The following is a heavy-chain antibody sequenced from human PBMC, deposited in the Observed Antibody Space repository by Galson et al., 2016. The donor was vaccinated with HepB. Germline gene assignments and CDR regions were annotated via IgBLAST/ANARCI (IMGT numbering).Heavy chain of an antibody. CDR1: GFTFTRYN. CDR3: ARVREQQLLDAFDI. D-gene: IGHD6-13*01. V-gene: IGHV3-21*01. Sequence: SLRLSCATSGFTFTRYNMNWVRQAPGKGLEWVSFISSGSSYIYYADSVKGRFTISRDNVKKSLYLHMNSLRPEDTAVYYCARVREQQLLDAFDIWGQGTMVTVFS. CDR2: ISSGSSYI. J-gene: IGHJ3*02.